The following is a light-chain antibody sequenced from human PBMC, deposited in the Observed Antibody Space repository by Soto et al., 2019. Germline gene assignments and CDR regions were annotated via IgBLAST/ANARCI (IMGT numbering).Light chain of an antibody. CDR3: QQYNNWPRT. V-gene: IGKV3-15*01. CDR2: GAS. Sequence: MTQSPSSLSASTGDRVTITCRASQGISSYLAWYQQKPGQAPRLLIYGASTRATGIPARFSGSGSGTEFTLTISSLQSEDFAVYYCQQYNNWPRTFGHGTKVEIK. J-gene: IGKJ1*01. CDR1: QGISSY.